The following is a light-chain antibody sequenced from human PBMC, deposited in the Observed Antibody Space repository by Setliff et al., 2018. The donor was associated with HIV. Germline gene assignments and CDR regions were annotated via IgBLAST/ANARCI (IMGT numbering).Light chain of an antibody. CDR3: QQYQRWPLT. V-gene: IGKV3-15*01. CDR1: QSVGDT. CDR2: DTS. J-gene: IGKJ4*01. Sequence: EILMTQSPATLSVSPGDRVTLSCRASQSVGDTLAWYQRKPGQAPRLLIYDTSTRPTGIPARFSGSGSGTEFTLTINSMQSEDFGLYYCQQYQRWPLTFGGGTKV.